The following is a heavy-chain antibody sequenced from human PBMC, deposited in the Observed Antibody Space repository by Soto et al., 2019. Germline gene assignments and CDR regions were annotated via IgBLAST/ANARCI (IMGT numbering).Heavy chain of an antibody. CDR1: GFTFSSYA. CDR3: AKLLFGPEALVITTALDY. D-gene: IGHD3-22*01. V-gene: IGHV3-23*01. CDR2: ISGSGGST. Sequence: EVQLLASGGGLVQPVGSLRLSCAASGFTFSSYAMSWVRQAPGKGLEWVSAISGSGGSTYYADSVKGRFTISRDNSKNTLYLQMTSLRAEDTAVYYCAKLLFGPEALVITTALDYWGQGTLVTVFS. J-gene: IGHJ4*02.